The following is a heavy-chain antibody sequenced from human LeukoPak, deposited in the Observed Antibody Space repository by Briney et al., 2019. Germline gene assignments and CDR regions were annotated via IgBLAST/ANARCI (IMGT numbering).Heavy chain of an antibody. D-gene: IGHD2-2*01. V-gene: IGHV3-30-3*02. CDR1: GFTFSSYA. Sequence: PGGSLRLSCAASGFTFSSYAMHWVRQAPGKGLEWVAVISYDGSNKYYADSVKGRFTISRDNSKNTLYLQMNSLRAEDTAVYYCAKEGCSSTSCYAEVWYFDLWGRGTLVTVSS. CDR3: AKEGCSSTSCYAEVWYFDL. CDR2: ISYDGSNK. J-gene: IGHJ2*01.